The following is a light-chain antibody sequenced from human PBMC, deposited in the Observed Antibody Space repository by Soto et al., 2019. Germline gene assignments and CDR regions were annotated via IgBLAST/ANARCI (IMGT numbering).Light chain of an antibody. J-gene: IGKJ1*01. CDR3: QQYSSAPRT. CDR1: QSVIIK. CDR2: GAS. Sequence: EIVLTQSTGTLSLSPGEGATLSCRASQSVIIKLAWYQHKPGQAPRLLMYGASSRATGIPDRFNGSGSGTDFTLTISRLEPEDSAVYYCQQYSSAPRTFGQGTKVDIK. V-gene: IGKV3-20*01.